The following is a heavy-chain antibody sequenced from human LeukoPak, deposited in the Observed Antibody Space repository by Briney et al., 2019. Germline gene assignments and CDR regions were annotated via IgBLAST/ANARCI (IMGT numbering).Heavy chain of an antibody. CDR2: INPNSGGT. D-gene: IGHD6-19*01. J-gene: IGHJ3*02. CDR1: GYTFTGYY. V-gene: IGHV1-2*02. CDR3: ARVTAVAGDAFDI. Sequence: ASVKVSCKASGYTFTGYYMHWVRQAPGQGLEWMGWINPNSGGTNYAQKFQGRVTMTRDTSISTAYMELSRLRSDDTAVYYCARVTAVAGDAFDIWGQGTMVTVSS.